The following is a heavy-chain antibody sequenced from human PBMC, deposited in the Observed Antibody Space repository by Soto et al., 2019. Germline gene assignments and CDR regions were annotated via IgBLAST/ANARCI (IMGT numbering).Heavy chain of an antibody. CDR2: ISAYNGNT. Sequence: SVKVSCKASGYTFTSYGISWVRQAPVQGLEWMGWISAYNGNTNYAQKLQGRVTMTTDTSTSTAYMELRSLRSDDTAVYYCARDRRGYSYGSPVGYWGQGTLVTVSS. J-gene: IGHJ4*02. CDR3: ARDRRGYSYGSPVGY. V-gene: IGHV1-18*01. CDR1: GYTFTSYG. D-gene: IGHD5-18*01.